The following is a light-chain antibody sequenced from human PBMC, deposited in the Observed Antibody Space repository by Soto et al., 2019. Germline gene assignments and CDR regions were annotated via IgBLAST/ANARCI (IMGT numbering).Light chain of an antibody. CDR2: DAS. CDR3: QQYDNLPLT. J-gene: IGKJ4*01. Sequence: DIQMTQSPSSLSASVGDRVTITCQASQDISNYLNWYHQKPGKAPKLLIYDASNLATGVASRFSGSGSGTDFTCTISSLQPEDIATYYCQQYDNLPLTFGGGTKVEIK. CDR1: QDISNY. V-gene: IGKV1-33*01.